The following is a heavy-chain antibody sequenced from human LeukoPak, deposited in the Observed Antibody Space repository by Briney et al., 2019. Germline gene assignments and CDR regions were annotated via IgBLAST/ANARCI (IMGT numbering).Heavy chain of an antibody. V-gene: IGHV1-2*02. CDR1: GYTFTDYY. J-gene: IGHJ3*02. CDR2: INPNSGDT. CDR3: ARADSDAFDI. Sequence: ASVKVSCKASGYTFTDYYTHWVRQAPGQGLEWMGWINPNSGDTNYGQKFQGRVTMTRDTSISVAYMELSRLRSDDTAVYYCARADSDAFDIWGQGTMVTVSS.